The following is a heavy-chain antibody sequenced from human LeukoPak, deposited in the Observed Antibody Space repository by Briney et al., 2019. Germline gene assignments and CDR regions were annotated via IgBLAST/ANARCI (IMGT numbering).Heavy chain of an antibody. CDR1: GFTFSSYW. Sequence: GGSLRLSCAASGFTFSSYWMNWVRQAPGKGLEWISYISSTSYTIYYADSVKGRFIASRDNAKNSLYLQMNSLRAEDTAVYYCARDRPRYFEYWGQGTLVTVSP. J-gene: IGHJ4*02. CDR3: ARDRPRYFEY. CDR2: ISSTSYTI. V-gene: IGHV3-48*04.